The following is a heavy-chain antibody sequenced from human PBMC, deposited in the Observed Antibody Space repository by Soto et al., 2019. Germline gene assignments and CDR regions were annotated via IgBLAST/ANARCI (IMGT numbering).Heavy chain of an antibody. CDR3: ARAAYYDFWSGYYKTPYYYYGMDV. V-gene: IGHV1-69*01. CDR2: IIPIFGTA. CDR1: GGTFSSDA. D-gene: IGHD3-3*01. J-gene: IGHJ6*02. Sequence: QVQLVQSGAEVKKPGSSVKVSCKASGGTFSSDAISWVRQAPGQGLEWMGGIIPIFGTANYAQKFQGRVTITADESTSTAYMELSSLRSEDTAVYYCARAAYYDFWSGYYKTPYYYYGMDVWGQGTTVTVSS.